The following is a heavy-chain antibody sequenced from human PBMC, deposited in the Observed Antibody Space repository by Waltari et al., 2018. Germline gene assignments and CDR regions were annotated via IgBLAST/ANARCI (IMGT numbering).Heavy chain of an antibody. V-gene: IGHV1-2*06. D-gene: IGHD6-13*01. CDR1: GYTFTGSY. CDR3: ARCIAAANPYYYYGMDV. J-gene: IGHJ6*02. CDR2: INPNSGGT. Sequence: QVQLVQSGAEVKKPGASVKVSCKASGYTFTGSYMHWVRQAPGQGLEWMGRINPNSGGTNYAQKFQGRVTMTRDTSISTAYMELSRLRSDDTAVYYCARCIAAANPYYYYGMDVWGQGTTVTVSS.